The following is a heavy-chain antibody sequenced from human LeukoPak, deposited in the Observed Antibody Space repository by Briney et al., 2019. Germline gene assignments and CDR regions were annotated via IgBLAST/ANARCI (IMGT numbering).Heavy chain of an antibody. D-gene: IGHD1-26*01. CDR3: ARGVGATFRQFDY. V-gene: IGHV3-48*03. J-gene: IGHJ4*02. CDR2: ISSSGSTI. CDR1: GFPFSSYE. Sequence: PSGGSLRLSCEASGFPFSSYEMNWVRQAPGKVLEWVSYISSSGSTIYYADSVKGRFTISRDNAKNSLYLQMNSLRAEDTAVYYCARGVGATFRQFDYWGQGTLVTVSS.